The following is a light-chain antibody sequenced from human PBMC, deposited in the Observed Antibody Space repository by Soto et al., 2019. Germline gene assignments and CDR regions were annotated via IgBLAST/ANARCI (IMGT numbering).Light chain of an antibody. J-gene: IGKJ5*01. V-gene: IGKV3-11*01. CDR2: DAS. CDR1: QSVSSY. CDR3: QQRSNWPIT. Sequence: VVMPASPATLAVSPGETATLSWRASQSVSSYLAWYQQKPGQAPRLLIFDASNRATGIPARFSGSGSGTDFTLTISSLEPEDFAVYYCQQRSNWPITFGQGTRLEIK.